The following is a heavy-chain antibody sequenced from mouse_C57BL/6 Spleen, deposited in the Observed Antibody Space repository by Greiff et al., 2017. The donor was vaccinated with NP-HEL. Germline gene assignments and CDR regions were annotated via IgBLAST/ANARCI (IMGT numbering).Heavy chain of an antibody. CDR2: IDPEDGDT. CDR3: QDDYDGFAY. Sequence: VQLQQSGAELVRPGASVKLSCTASGFNIKDYYMHWVKQRPEQGLEWIGRIDPEDGDTEYAPKFQGKATMTADTSSNTAYLQVSSLTSEDAAVYYCQDDYDGFAYWGQGTLVTVSA. CDR1: GFNIKDYY. J-gene: IGHJ3*01. D-gene: IGHD2-4*01. V-gene: IGHV14-1*01.